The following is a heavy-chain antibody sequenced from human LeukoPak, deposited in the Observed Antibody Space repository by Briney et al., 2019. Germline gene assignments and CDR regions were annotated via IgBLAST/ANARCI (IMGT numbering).Heavy chain of an antibody. CDR3: ASRDDIPDY. Sequence: PGGSLRLSCAASGFTFSSYSMNWVRQAPGKGPEWVSYISSSSSTIYYADSVKGRFTISRDNAKNSLYLQMNSLRAEDTAVYYCASRDDIPDYWGQGTLVTVSS. V-gene: IGHV3-48*01. D-gene: IGHD3-9*01. J-gene: IGHJ4*02. CDR1: GFTFSSYS. CDR2: ISSSSSTI.